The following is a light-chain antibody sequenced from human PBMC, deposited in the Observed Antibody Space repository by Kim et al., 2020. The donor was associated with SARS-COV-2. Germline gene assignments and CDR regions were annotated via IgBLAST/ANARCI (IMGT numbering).Light chain of an antibody. CDR2: KVS. CDR1: QSLLHSDGETY. V-gene: IGKV2-29*02. Sequence: PASISCKSSQSLLHSDGETYLYWYLQKPGQSPQLLIYKVSSRFSGVPDRFSGSGSGTDFTLKFSRVEAEDVGVYYCMQGIHLPLTFGGGTKVDIK. J-gene: IGKJ4*01. CDR3: MQGIHLPLT.